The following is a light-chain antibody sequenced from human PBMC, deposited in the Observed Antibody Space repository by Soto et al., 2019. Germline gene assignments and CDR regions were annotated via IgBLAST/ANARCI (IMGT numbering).Light chain of an antibody. CDR3: QQSYSLPWT. J-gene: IGKJ1*01. CDR2: AAS. V-gene: IGKV1-39*01. Sequence: DIQMTQSPSSLSASVGDRVTISCRASQSMSNFLNWYQQKPGKAPNLLIYAASSLQSGVPSRFSGSGSETDFTLTISSLQPEDFATYYCQQSYSLPWTFGQGTKVEIK. CDR1: QSMSNF.